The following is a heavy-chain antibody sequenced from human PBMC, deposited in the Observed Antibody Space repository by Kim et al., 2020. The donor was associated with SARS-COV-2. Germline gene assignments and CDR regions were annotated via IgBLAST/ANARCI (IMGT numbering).Heavy chain of an antibody. CDR3: ARESGDSSSWDRKPDY. D-gene: IGHD6-13*01. V-gene: IGHV3-30*07. Sequence: VKGRFTISRDKSKNTLYLQMNSLRAEDTAVYYCARESGDSSSWDRKPDYWGQGTLVTVSS. J-gene: IGHJ4*02.